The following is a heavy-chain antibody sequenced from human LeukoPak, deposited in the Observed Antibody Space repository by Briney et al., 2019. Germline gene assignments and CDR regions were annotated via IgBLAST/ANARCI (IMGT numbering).Heavy chain of an antibody. CDR1: GGTFSSYA. J-gene: IGHJ4*02. CDR3: ARGKVPAALFDY. Sequence: ASVKVSCKASGGTFSSYAISWVRQAPGQGLEWMGGIIPIFGTANYAQKFQGRVTITADESTSTAYMELSSLRSEDTAVYYCARGKVPAALFDYWGQGTLVTVSS. V-gene: IGHV1-69*13. D-gene: IGHD2-2*01. CDR2: IIPIFGTA.